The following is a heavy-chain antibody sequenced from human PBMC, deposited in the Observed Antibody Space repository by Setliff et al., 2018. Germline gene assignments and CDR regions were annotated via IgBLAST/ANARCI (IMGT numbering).Heavy chain of an antibody. CDR2: INAGNGNT. Sequence: VASVKVSCKASGYTFTSYAMHWVRQAPGQRLEWMGWINAGNGNTKYSQKFQGRVTITRGTSASTAYMELSSLRSDDTAVYYCARDGEYDYGDYVRFDYWGQGTLVTAPQ. D-gene: IGHD4-17*01. J-gene: IGHJ4*02. V-gene: IGHV1-3*01. CDR1: GYTFTSYA. CDR3: ARDGEYDYGDYVRFDY.